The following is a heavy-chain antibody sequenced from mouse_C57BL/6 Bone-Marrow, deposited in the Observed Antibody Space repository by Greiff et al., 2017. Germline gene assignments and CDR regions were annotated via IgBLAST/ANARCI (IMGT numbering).Heavy chain of an antibody. CDR1: GFNIKDYY. CDR3: TTGIYYYGSSLYYYAMDY. J-gene: IGHJ4*01. CDR2: IDPEDGDT. V-gene: IGHV14-1*01. Sequence: VQLQQSGAELVRPGASVKLSCTASGFNIKDYYMHWVKQRPEQGLEWIGRIDPEDGDTEYAPKFQGKATMTADTSSNTAYQQLSSLTSEDTAVYYCTTGIYYYGSSLYYYAMDYWGQGTSVTVSS. D-gene: IGHD1-1*01.